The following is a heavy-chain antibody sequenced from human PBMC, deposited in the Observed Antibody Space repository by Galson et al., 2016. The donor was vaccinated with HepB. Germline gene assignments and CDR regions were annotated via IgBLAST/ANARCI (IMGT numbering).Heavy chain of an antibody. V-gene: IGHV3-23*01. Sequence: SLRLSCAVSGFTFNSYTMNWVRQAPGKGLEWVSSIRAGGGSGHYADSVKGRFTTSRDNSKNTLSLEMNSLRAEDTAVYYCARRAVWFREPTQAYYYYAMDVWGQGTTVTVSS. D-gene: IGHD3-10*01. CDR2: IRAGGGSG. CDR1: GFTFNSYT. CDR3: ARRAVWFREPTQAYYYYAMDV. J-gene: IGHJ6*02.